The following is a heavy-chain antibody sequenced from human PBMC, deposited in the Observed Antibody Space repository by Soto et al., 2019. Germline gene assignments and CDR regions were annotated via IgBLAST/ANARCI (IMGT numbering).Heavy chain of an antibody. J-gene: IGHJ4*02. CDR1: GYTFTGYY. CDR2: INPNSGGT. D-gene: IGHD3-16*02. CDR3: AAVPYDYIWGSYRSDY. Sequence: ASVKVSCKASGYTFTGYYMHWVRQAPGQGLEWIGWINPNSGGTNYAQKFQERVTITRDMSTSTAYMELSSLRSEDTAVYYCAAVPYDYIWGSYRSDYWGQGTLVTVSS. V-gene: IGHV1-2*02.